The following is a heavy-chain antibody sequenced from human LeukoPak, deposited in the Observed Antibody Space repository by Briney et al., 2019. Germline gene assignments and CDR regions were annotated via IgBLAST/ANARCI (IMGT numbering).Heavy chain of an antibody. CDR1: GYTFTGYY. V-gene: IGHV1-2*02. Sequence: GASVKVSCKASGYTFTGYYMHWVRQAPGQGLEWMGWINPNSGGTNYAQKFQGRVTMARDTSISTAYMELSSLRSEDTAVYYCATSGTTPSDHDAFDIWGQGTMVTVSS. J-gene: IGHJ3*02. CDR3: ATSGTTPSDHDAFDI. CDR2: INPNSGGT. D-gene: IGHD1-7*01.